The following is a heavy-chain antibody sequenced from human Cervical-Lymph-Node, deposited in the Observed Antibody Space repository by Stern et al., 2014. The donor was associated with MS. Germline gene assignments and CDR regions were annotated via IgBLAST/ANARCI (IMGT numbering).Heavy chain of an antibody. CDR2: IYTTRRT. CDR1: GGSISGDNCY. Sequence: QVQLQESGPGVVRPSQTLSLTCSVSGGSISGDNCYWTWVRQSAAKGLEWIGRIYTTRRTDFNSFLKDRVSISVDTSKTQVPLNLPSGTAADTAVYYCARQTGRVVLSIYAVMGNWFDSWGQGTLVTVSS. D-gene: IGHD3-16*01. CDR3: ARQTGRVVLSIYAVMGNWFDS. V-gene: IGHV4-61*02. J-gene: IGHJ5*01.